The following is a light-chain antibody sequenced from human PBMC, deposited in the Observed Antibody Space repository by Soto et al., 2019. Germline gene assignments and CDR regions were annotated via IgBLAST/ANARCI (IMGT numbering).Light chain of an antibody. Sequence: EIALTQSPGTLSLSPGGRATLSCRASQTLYSSNLAWYQQKPGQAPRLLIYGASSRATGIPDRFSGSGSGTDFTLTISRLEPKDFVVYYCQQYDSSPRTFGQGTKVEIK. V-gene: IGKV3-20*01. CDR2: GAS. J-gene: IGKJ1*01. CDR1: QTLYSSN. CDR3: QQYDSSPRT.